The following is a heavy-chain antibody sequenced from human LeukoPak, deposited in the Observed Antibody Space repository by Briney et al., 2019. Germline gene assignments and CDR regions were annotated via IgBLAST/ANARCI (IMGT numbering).Heavy chain of an antibody. V-gene: IGHV4-59*08. CDR1: GGSISSYY. CDR3: ARPSRAAYDGSGYYYGYFQH. CDR2: IYYSGST. J-gene: IGHJ1*01. Sequence: SETLSLTCTVSGGSISSYYWSWIRQPPGKGLEWIGYIYYSGSTNYNPSLKSRVTISVDTSKNQFSLKLSSVTAADTAVYYCARPSRAAYDGSGYYYGYFQHWGQGTLVTVSS. D-gene: IGHD3-22*01.